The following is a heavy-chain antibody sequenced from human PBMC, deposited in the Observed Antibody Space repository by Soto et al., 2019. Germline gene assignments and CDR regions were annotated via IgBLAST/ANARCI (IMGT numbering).Heavy chain of an antibody. CDR2: INPNSGGT. CDR1: GYSFIGYY. Sequence: GASVNVSCKSSGYSFIGYYMHWGRQAPGQGLEWMGWINPNSGGTNYAQNFQGRVTMTRDTSITTAYMELSRLTSDDTAVYYCARGPEYYAFWSGFYYFDTWGQGTLVTVSS. CDR3: ARGPEYYAFWSGFYYFDT. J-gene: IGHJ4*02. D-gene: IGHD3-3*01. V-gene: IGHV1-2*02.